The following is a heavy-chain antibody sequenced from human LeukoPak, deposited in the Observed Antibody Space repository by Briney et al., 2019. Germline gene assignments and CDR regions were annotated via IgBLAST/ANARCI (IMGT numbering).Heavy chain of an antibody. D-gene: IGHD3-3*01. V-gene: IGHV1-46*01. J-gene: IGHJ6*02. Sequence: GASVKVSCTASGYTFTSYYMHWVRQAPGQGLEWMGIINPSGGSTSYAQKFQGRVTMTRDTSTSTVYMELSSLRSEDTAVYYCARDRWRYYDFWSGLLTVWGQGTTVTVSS. CDR2: INPSGGST. CDR3: ARDRWRYYDFWSGLLTV. CDR1: GYTFTSYY.